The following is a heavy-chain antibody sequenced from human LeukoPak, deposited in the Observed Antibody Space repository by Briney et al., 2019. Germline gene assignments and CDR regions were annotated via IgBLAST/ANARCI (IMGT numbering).Heavy chain of an antibody. J-gene: IGHJ3*02. CDR1: GGSISSGGYY. V-gene: IGHV4-31*03. CDR3: AREGEYYDSSGRHDAFDI. D-gene: IGHD3-22*01. CDR2: IYYSGST. Sequence: PSETLSLTCTVSGGSISSGGYYWSWIRQHPGKGLEWIGYIYYSGSTYYNPSFKSRVTISVNTSKNQFSLKLSSVTAADTAVYYCAREGEYYDSSGRHDAFDIWGQGTMVTVSS.